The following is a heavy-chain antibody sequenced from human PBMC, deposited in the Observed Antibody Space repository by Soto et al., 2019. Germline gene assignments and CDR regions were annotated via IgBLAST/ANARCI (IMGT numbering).Heavy chain of an antibody. J-gene: IGHJ6*03. CDR1: GYTFTSYG. CDR3: ARDQYCSGGSCYSGYYYYYMDV. D-gene: IGHD2-15*01. V-gene: IGHV1-69*04. CDR2: IIPILGIA. Sequence: SVKVSCKASGYTFTSYGISWVRQAPGQGLEWMGRIIPILGIANYAQKFQGRVTITADKSTSTAYMELSSLRSEDTAVYYCARDQYCSGGSCYSGYYYYYMDVWGKGTTVTVSS.